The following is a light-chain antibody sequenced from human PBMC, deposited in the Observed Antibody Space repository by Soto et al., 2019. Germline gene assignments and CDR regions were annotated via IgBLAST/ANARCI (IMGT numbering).Light chain of an antibody. V-gene: IGKV3-15*01. CDR2: GAS. Sequence: EIVMTQSPATLSVSPGERATLSCRASQSVGSNLAWYQQKPGQAPRLLIYGASKRATGIPARFSGSRSGTEFTLTISSLQSEDFVVYYCQKYNDWPPTWTFGQGTKVEIK. CDR1: QSVGSN. CDR3: QKYNDWPPTWT. J-gene: IGKJ1*01.